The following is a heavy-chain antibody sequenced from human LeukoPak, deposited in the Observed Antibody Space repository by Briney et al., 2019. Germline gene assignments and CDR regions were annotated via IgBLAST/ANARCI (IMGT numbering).Heavy chain of an antibody. V-gene: IGHV1-2*02. D-gene: IGHD5-18*01. CDR2: INPNSGDT. J-gene: IGHJ4*02. Sequence: ASVKVSCKASGYTFTGKYMHWVRQAPGQGLEWMGWINPNSGDTKYAQKFQGRVTMTRDTSISTAYMELSRLTSDDTAVYYCTRGGYSYAVGYWGQGTLVTVSS. CDR1: GYTFTGKY. CDR3: TRGGYSYAVGY.